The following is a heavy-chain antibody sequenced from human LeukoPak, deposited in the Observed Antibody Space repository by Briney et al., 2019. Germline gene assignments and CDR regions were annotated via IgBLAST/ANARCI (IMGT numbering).Heavy chain of an antibody. CDR1: GYTFTSHF. Sequence: ASVKVSCKASGYTFTSHFMHWVRQAPGQGLEWMGIINPSGGSTSYAQKFQGRVTMTRDMSTSTVYMELSSLRSEDTAVYYCARSFSGDYYYMDVWGKGTTVTVSS. V-gene: IGHV1-46*01. J-gene: IGHJ6*03. CDR3: ARSFSGDYYYMDV. D-gene: IGHD6-25*01. CDR2: INPSGGST.